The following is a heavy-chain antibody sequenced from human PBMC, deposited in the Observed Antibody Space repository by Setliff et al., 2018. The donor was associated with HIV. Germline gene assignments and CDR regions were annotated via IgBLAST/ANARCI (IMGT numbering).Heavy chain of an antibody. CDR2: IYYSGST. Sequence: SETLSLTCTVSGDSIGFSGYFWSWIRQHPGKGLEWIGYIYYSGSTYYNPSLKSRVTMSVDTSKNQFSLKLSSVTAADTAVYYCAREGARHYGSGRYHSWFDPWGQGTQVTVSS. V-gene: IGHV4-31*03. D-gene: IGHD3-10*01. J-gene: IGHJ5*02. CDR1: GDSIGFSGYF. CDR3: AREGARHYGSGRYHSWFDP.